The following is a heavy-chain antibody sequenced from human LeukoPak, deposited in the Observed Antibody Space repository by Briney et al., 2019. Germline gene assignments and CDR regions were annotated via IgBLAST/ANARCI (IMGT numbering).Heavy chain of an antibody. D-gene: IGHD4-23*01. V-gene: IGHV3-23*01. CDR2: ISGSGGNT. Sequence: TGGSLRLSCAASRFTFSSYAMTWVRQAPGKGLEWVSAISGSGGNTYYADSVKGRFTISRDNSKNNLYLQLTSLRAEDTAVYYCAKGNGGNSGEYFYYGMDVWGQGTTVTVSS. CDR3: AKGNGGNSGEYFYYGMDV. CDR1: RFTFSSYA. J-gene: IGHJ6*02.